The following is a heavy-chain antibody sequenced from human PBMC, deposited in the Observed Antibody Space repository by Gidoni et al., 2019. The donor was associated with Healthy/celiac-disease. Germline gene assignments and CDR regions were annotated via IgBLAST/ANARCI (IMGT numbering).Heavy chain of an antibody. CDR1: GYTFTSYY. CDR2: INPSGGST. CDR3: ATQKPTGGFGVVIPGAFDI. D-gene: IGHD3-3*01. Sequence: QVQLVQSGAAVQNPGASVKVSCKASGYTFTSYYMHWVRQAPGQGLEWMGIINPSGGSTSYAQKFQGRVTSTRDTSTSTVYMELSSLRSEDTAVYYCATQKPTGGFGVVIPGAFDIWGQGTMVTVSS. V-gene: IGHV1-46*01. J-gene: IGHJ3*02.